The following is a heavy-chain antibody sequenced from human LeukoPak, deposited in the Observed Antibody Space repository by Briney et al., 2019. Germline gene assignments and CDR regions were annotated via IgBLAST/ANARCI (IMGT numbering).Heavy chain of an antibody. Sequence: PGGSLRLSCAASGFTFSDYYMSWIRQAPGKGLEWVSYISSSGGTIYYADSVKGRFTISRDNAKNSLYLQMNSLRAEDTAVFYCARVKYSTSAYFDYWGQGTLVTVSS. D-gene: IGHD6-6*01. CDR1: GFTFSDYY. CDR2: ISSSGGTI. J-gene: IGHJ4*02. CDR3: ARVKYSTSAYFDY. V-gene: IGHV3-11*04.